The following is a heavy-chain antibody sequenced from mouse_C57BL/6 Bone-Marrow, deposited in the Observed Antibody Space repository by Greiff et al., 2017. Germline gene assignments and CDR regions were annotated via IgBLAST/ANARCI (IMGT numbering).Heavy chain of an antibody. D-gene: IGHD2-12*01. CDR3: ARAYNYDEYTMDY. Sequence: QVQLQQPGAELVKPGASVKLSCKASGYTFTNYWMHWVKQRPGQGLEWIGMMHPNGGSPDYNEKFKSEATLSVDKSSRTAYMEHSSLTSEDSAVYYCARAYNYDEYTMDYRGQGTSVTVSS. V-gene: IGHV1-64*01. CDR1: GYTFTNYW. J-gene: IGHJ4*01. CDR2: MHPNGGSP.